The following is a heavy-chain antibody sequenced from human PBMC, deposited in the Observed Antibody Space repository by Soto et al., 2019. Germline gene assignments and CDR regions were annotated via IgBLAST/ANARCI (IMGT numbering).Heavy chain of an antibody. CDR1: GVSFSGYY. CDR2: IYYSGST. V-gene: IGHV4-34*01. J-gene: IGHJ4*02. Sequence: SETLSLTCAVYGVSFSGYYWSWIRQPPGKGLEWIGSIYYSGSTYYNPSLKSRVTISVDTSKNQFSLKLSSVTAADTAVYYCARNGDLTNFDYWGQGTLVTVSS. D-gene: IGHD3-10*01. CDR3: ARNGDLTNFDY.